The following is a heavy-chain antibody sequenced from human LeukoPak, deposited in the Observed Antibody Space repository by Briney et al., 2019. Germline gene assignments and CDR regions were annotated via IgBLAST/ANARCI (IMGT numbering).Heavy chain of an antibody. CDR1: GFRASDYY. CDR3: ARDRAATQDWVEFDP. D-gene: IGHD2-15*01. Sequence: GGSLRLSCAVSGFRASDYYMSWVRQAPGKGLEWVALIRGSGDTFYVDSVKGRFTISRDDSKNTVYLRMNSLRVEDTAVYFCARDRAATQDWVEFDPWGQGTLVTVSS. J-gene: IGHJ5*02. V-gene: IGHV3-66*03. CDR2: IRGSGDT.